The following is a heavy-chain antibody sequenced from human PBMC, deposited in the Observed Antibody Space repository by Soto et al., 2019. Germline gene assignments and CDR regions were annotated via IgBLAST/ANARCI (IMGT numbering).Heavy chain of an antibody. D-gene: IGHD5-12*01. CDR1: RGTFSSNS. V-gene: IGHV1-69*01. J-gene: IGHJ4*02. CDR2: IIPTFGAA. CDR3: ATPSNGHDLLFDF. Sequence: QVQLVQSGAEVRKPGSSVKVSCKASRGTFSSNSFSWVRQAPGQGFEYMGGIIPTFGAANYAQRFKDRVTFTADESTTTVYMELSSLKPEDTAVYYCATPSNGHDLLFDFWGQGTLVTVSS.